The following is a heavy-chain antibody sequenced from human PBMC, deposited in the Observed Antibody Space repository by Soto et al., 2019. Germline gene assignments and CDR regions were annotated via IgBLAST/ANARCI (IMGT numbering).Heavy chain of an antibody. CDR1: GGSVGSGAYY. J-gene: IGHJ3*01. Sequence: SETLSLTCIVSGGSVGSGAYYWSWIRQPPGNALEWIGYIQYSGDTNCNSSLKSRVTISVDMSRNRFSLKLTSVTAADTAFYYCARHDYSDRAFDLWGQGTMVTVS. V-gene: IGHV4-61*08. D-gene: IGHD3-22*01. CDR3: ARHDYSDRAFDL. CDR2: IQYSGDT.